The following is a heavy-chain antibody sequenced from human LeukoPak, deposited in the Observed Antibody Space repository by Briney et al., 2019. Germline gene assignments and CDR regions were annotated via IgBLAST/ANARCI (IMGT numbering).Heavy chain of an antibody. D-gene: IGHD6-13*01. CDR2: ITCDSGTI. Sequence: GGSLRLSCAASGFTFSGYSMNWVRQAPGKGLEWVSGITCDSGTIYYADSVKGRFTISRDNSKNTLYLQMNSLRAEDTAVYYCARDQAAAGSPDAFDIWGQGTMVTVSS. CDR3: ARDQAAAGSPDAFDI. V-gene: IGHV3-48*04. CDR1: GFTFSGYS. J-gene: IGHJ3*02.